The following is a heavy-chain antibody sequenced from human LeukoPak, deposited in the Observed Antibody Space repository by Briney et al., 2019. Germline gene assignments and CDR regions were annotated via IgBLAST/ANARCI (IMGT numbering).Heavy chain of an antibody. CDR3: ARRGHYRSDTAMVTWGNWFDP. J-gene: IGHJ5*02. CDR2: IYYSGST. CDR1: GGSIRCYY. Sequence: PSGTLALTCTVSGGSIRCYYWSWIRQPPGKGLEWIGYIYYSGSTNYNPSLKSRVTISVDTSKNQFSLKLSSVAAADTAVYYCARRGHYRSDTAMVTWGNWFDPWGQGTLVTVSS. D-gene: IGHD5-18*01. V-gene: IGHV4-59*08.